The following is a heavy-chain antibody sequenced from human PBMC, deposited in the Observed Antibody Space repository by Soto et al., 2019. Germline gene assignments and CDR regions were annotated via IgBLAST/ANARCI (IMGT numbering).Heavy chain of an antibody. CDR1: GYTLTELS. CDR3: ATEKSPYPGIAAAGIVD. J-gene: IGHJ4*02. V-gene: IGHV1-24*01. CDR2: FDPEDGET. Sequence: ASVKVSCKVSGYTLTELSMHWVRQAPGKGLEWMGGFDPEDGETIYAQKFQGRVTMTEDTSTDTAYMELSSLRSEDTAVYYCATEKSPYPGIAAAGIVDWGQGTLVTVSS. D-gene: IGHD6-13*01.